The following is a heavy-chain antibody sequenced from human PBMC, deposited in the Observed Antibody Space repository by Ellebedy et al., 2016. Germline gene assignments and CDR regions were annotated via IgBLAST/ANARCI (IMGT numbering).Heavy chain of an antibody. V-gene: IGHV4-59*01. J-gene: IGHJ6*02. CDR1: GGSISSYY. CDR3: ARASYYTVSGSFYTVDV. Sequence: SETLSLXXTVSGGSISSYYWSWIRQPPGEGLEWIGYMYSSGSTNFNPSLKGRVTISLDTSKKQFSLKLNSVTAADTAVYYCARASYYTVSGSFYTVDVWGQGTTVSVSS. CDR2: MYSSGST. D-gene: IGHD3-10*01.